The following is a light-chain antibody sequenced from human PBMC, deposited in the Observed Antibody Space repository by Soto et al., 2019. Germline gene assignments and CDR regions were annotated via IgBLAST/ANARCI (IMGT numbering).Light chain of an antibody. CDR1: RTDVGGFNH. V-gene: IGLV2-14*01. CDR3: SSYTSISALDV. CDR2: EVY. J-gene: IGLJ1*01. Sequence: QSALTQPASVSGSPGQSITISCTGTRTDVGGFNHVSRYQQHPGKAPKVIIYEVYNRPSGVSSRFSGSKSGNTASLTISGLQAEDEADYYCSSYTSISALDVFGTGTKVTVL.